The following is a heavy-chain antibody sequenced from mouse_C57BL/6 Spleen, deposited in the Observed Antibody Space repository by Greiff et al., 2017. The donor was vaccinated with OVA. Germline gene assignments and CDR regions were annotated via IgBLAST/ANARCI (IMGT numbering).Heavy chain of an antibody. J-gene: IGHJ2*01. CDR3: ARQTGTLVFDY. V-gene: IGHV5-17*01. Sequence: EVKLVESGGGLVKPGGSLKLSCAASGFTFSDYGMHWVRQAPEKGLEWVAYISSGSSTIYYADTVKGRFTISRDNAKNTLFLQMTSLRSEDTAMYYCARQTGTLVFDYWGQGTTLTVSS. CDR2: ISSGSSTI. D-gene: IGHD4-1*01. CDR1: GFTFSDYG.